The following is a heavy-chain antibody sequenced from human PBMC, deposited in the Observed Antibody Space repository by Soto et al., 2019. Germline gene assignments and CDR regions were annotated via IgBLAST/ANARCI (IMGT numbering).Heavy chain of an antibody. Sequence: GGSLRLSCAASGFTFSSYWMHWVRQAPGKGLVWVSRINSDGSSTSYADSVKGRFTISRDNAKNTLYLQMNSLRAEDTAVYYCARGSPPVYYYDSSANQGALDYWGQGTLVTVSS. CDR1: GFTFSSYW. J-gene: IGHJ4*02. CDR3: ARGSPPVYYYDSSANQGALDY. V-gene: IGHV3-74*01. D-gene: IGHD3-22*01. CDR2: INSDGSST.